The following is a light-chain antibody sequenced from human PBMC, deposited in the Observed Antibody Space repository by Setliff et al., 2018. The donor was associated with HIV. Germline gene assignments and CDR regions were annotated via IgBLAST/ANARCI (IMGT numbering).Light chain of an antibody. V-gene: IGLV2-14*01. J-gene: IGLJ1*01. CDR1: SSDVGGYSY. CDR3: SSYAITNTLP. Sequence: QSALAQPASVSGSPGQSITISCTGTSSDVGGYSYVSWYQQHPGKAPKLIIYEVRNRPSGVSNRFSGSKSGNTASLTISGLQAEDEAGYYCSSYAITNTLPFGTGTKV. CDR2: EVR.